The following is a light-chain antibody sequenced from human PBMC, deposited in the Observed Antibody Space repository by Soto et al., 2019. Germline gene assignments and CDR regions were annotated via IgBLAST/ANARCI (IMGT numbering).Light chain of an antibody. Sequence: QSVLTQSPSASGTPGQRVSISCSGASSNIGSNTVNWYQQVPGTAPKLLIYANDDRPSGVPDRFSGSTSGTSASLAITGLQAEDAADYYCQSYDNSLLAYVFGGGTKVTVL. CDR2: AND. CDR1: SSNIGSNT. J-gene: IGLJ2*01. CDR3: QSYDNSLLAYV. V-gene: IGLV1-44*01.